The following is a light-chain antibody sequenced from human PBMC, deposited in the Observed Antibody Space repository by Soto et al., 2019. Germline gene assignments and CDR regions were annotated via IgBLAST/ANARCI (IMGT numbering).Light chain of an antibody. V-gene: IGKV3-20*01. CDR1: QTVSSRF. CDR2: GAL. CDR3: QHYDSLPIT. Sequence: EIVVTQAPGTLPLSPGERATLSCRASQTVSSRFLAWYQQKPGQAPRLLIYGALSRATGIPARFSGSGSGTDFTLTISRLEPEDFAVFYCQHYDSLPITFGQGTRLEIK. J-gene: IGKJ5*01.